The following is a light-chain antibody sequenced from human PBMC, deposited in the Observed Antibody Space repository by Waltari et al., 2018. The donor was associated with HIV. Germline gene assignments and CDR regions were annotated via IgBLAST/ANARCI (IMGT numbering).Light chain of an antibody. CDR1: QDVGTS. J-gene: IGKJ2*01. V-gene: IGKV3-15*01. Sequence: EIILTQSPAILSVSPGDRVTLSCRASQDVGTSLVWYQQRPGQPPRRLLSRSPRPSPGVSARFSGGRSGTGFTLTISSLQSEYFATYYSQQFATWPSYTFGQGTRLEI. CDR3: QQFATWPSYT. CDR2: RSP.